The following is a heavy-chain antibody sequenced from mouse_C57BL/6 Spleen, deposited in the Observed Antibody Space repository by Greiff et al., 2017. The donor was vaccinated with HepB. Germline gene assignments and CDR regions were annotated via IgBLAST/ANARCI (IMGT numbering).Heavy chain of an antibody. CDR1: GYSITSGYY. CDR2: ISYDGSN. Sequence: EVQLQESGPGLVKPSQSLSLTCSVTGYSITSGYYWNWIRQFPGNKLEWMGYISYDGSNNYNPSLNNRISITRDTSKNQFFLKLNSVTTEYTATYYCARDLIYYYGSSPWYFDVWGTGTTVTVSS. V-gene: IGHV3-6*01. CDR3: ARDLIYYYGSSPWYFDV. J-gene: IGHJ1*03. D-gene: IGHD1-1*01.